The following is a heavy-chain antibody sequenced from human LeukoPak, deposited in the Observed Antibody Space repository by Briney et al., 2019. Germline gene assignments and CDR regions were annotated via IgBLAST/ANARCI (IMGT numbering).Heavy chain of an antibody. Sequence: SLRLSCAATGFTLSMDWMHWVRQAPGKGLEWVSGISWNSGSIGYADSVKGRFTISRDNAKNSLYLQMNSLRAEDTALYYCAKDTYGSGTRGWFDPWGQGTLVTVSS. D-gene: IGHD3-10*01. CDR3: AKDTYGSGTRGWFDP. J-gene: IGHJ5*02. CDR1: GFTLSMDW. V-gene: IGHV3-9*01. CDR2: ISWNSGSI.